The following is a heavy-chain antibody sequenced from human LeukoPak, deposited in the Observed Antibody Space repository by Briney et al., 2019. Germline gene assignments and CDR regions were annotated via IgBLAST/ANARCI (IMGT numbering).Heavy chain of an antibody. CDR2: IIPIFGTA. V-gene: IGHV1-69*13. J-gene: IGHJ4*02. CDR3: ARVKVVAAAGPLDY. CDR1: GGTFSSYA. D-gene: IGHD6-13*01. Sequence: GASVKVSCKASGGTFSSYAISWVRQAPGQGLEWMGGIIPIFGTANYAQKFQGRVTITADESTSTAYMKLSSLRSEDTAVYYCARVKVVAAAGPLDYWGQGTLVTVSS.